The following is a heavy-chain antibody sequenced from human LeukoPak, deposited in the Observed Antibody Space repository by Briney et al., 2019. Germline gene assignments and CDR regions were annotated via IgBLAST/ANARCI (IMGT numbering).Heavy chain of an antibody. CDR3: ARSESGSRYYGMDV. CDR2: IWYDGSNK. Sequence: GGSLRLSCAASGLTLSSYGMHWVRKAPGKGLEWVAVIWYDGSNKCYADSVKGRFTISRDNSKNTLYLQMNSLRADDTAVYYCARSESGSRYYGMDVWGQGTTVTVSS. J-gene: IGHJ6*02. CDR1: GLTLSSYG. V-gene: IGHV3-33*01. D-gene: IGHD3-10*01.